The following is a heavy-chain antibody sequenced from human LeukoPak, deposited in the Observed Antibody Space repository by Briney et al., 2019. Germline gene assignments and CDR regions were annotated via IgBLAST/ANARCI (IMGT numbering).Heavy chain of an antibody. CDR2: IHYSGST. D-gene: IGHD4-11*01. CDR3: ARQDNDYPYYFDY. V-gene: IGHV4-59*08. Sequence: SGTLSPTCTVSGGSISGFYWSWLRQPPGKGLEWIGYIHYSGSTNYNPFLKSRVTISVDTSKNQFSLKLNSVTAADTAVYYCARQDNDYPYYFDYWGQGTLVTVSS. CDR1: GGSISGFY. J-gene: IGHJ4*02.